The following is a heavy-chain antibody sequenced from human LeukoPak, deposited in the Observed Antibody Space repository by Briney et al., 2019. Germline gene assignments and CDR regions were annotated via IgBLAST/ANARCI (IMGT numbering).Heavy chain of an antibody. CDR2: IYYSGST. J-gene: IGHJ6*03. Sequence: SETLSLTCTVSGGSISSYYWSWIRQPPGKGLEWIGYIYYSGSTNYNPSLKSRVTISVDTSKNQFSLKLTSVTAADTAVYYCASVRRGFGESSKYYSYYYMHVWGNGTTVTIAS. V-gene: IGHV4-59*08. CDR1: GGSISSYY. CDR3: ASVRRGFGESSKYYSYYYMHV. D-gene: IGHD3-10*01.